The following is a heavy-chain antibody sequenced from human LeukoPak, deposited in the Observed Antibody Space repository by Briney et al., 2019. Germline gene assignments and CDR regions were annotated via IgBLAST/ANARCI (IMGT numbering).Heavy chain of an antibody. CDR3: AREISYDFWSGQDFDY. J-gene: IGHJ4*02. V-gene: IGHV3-30-3*01. CDR1: GFTFSSYA. D-gene: IGHD3-3*01. Sequence: GGSLRLSCAASGFTFSSYAMHWVRQAPGKGLEWVAVISYDGSNKYYADSVKGRFTTSRDNSKNTLYLQMNSLRAEDTAVYYCAREISYDFWSGQDFDYWGQGTLVTVSS. CDR2: ISYDGSNK.